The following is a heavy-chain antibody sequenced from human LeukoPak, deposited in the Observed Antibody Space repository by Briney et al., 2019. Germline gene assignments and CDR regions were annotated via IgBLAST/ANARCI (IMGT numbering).Heavy chain of an antibody. CDR1: GGSISSSRYY. D-gene: IGHD4-17*01. V-gene: IGHV4-39*01. J-gene: IGHJ4*02. CDR2: IYYSGNS. Sequence: KSSETLSLTCSVSGGSISSSRYYWGWIRQPPGKGLEWIGSIYYSGNSYYNSSLKSRLTISVDTSKNQFYLKLSSVTAADTAVYYCARLDYGDYYFDYWGQGTLVTVSS. CDR3: ARLDYGDYYFDY.